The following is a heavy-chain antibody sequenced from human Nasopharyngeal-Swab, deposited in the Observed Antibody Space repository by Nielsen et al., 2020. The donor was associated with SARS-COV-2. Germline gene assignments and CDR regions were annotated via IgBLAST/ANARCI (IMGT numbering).Heavy chain of an antibody. Sequence: GESLKISCAASGFTFSSYSMNWVRQAPGKGLEWVSYISSSSTTYYADSVKGRFTISRDSSRNTLYLQMNSLTAEDTAVYYCARVLDGYNGFDYWGQGTLVTVSS. CDR2: ISSSSTT. CDR1: GFTFSSYS. CDR3: ARVLDGYNGFDY. J-gene: IGHJ4*02. D-gene: IGHD5-24*01. V-gene: IGHV3-48*01.